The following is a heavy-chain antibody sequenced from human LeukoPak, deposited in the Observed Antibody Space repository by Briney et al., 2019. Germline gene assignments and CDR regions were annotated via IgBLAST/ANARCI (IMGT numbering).Heavy chain of an antibody. Sequence: PGGSPRLSCAASGFTVSSNYMSWVRQAPGKGLEWVSVIYSGGSTYYADSVKGRFTISRDNSKNTLYLQMNSLRAEDTAVYYCARRSSSWREIDYWGQGTLVTVSS. CDR3: ARRSSSWREIDY. D-gene: IGHD6-13*01. J-gene: IGHJ4*02. V-gene: IGHV3-53*05. CDR1: GFTVSSNY. CDR2: IYSGGST.